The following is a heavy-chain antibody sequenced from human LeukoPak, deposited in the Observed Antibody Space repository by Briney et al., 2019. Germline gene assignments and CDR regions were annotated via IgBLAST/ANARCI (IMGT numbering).Heavy chain of an antibody. Sequence: PGGSLRLSCAASGFTFSSYWMSWVRQAPGKGLEWVANIKQDGSEKYYVDSVKGRFTISRDNAKNSLYLQMNSLRAEDTAVYYCARESGDNTAYWFDPWGQGTLVTVSS. CDR1: GFTFSSYW. CDR3: ARESGDNTAYWFDP. CDR2: IKQDGSEK. J-gene: IGHJ5*02. V-gene: IGHV3-7*03. D-gene: IGHD3-10*01.